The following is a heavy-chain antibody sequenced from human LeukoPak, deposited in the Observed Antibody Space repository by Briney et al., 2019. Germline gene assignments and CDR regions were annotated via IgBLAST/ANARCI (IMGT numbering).Heavy chain of an antibody. CDR1: GFTFSDYY. Sequence: GGSLRLSCAASGFTFSDYYMSWVRQAPGKGLEWVSSISGTSTYIHYVDSVRGRFTISRDNAKNSLYLQMNSLRAEDTAVYYCARDRGFIGVFYNGIDVWGQGTTVTVSS. V-gene: IGHV3-11*06. CDR2: ISGTSTYI. J-gene: IGHJ6*02. D-gene: IGHD3-10*01. CDR3: ARDRGFIGVFYNGIDV.